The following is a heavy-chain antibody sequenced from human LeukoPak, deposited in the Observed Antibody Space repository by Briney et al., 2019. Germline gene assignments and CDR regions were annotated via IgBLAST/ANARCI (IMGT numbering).Heavy chain of an antibody. CDR3: GRHGGATMVRGVLVDAFDI. Sequence: SETLSLTCTVSGGSISSYYWRWIRQPPGKGLEWIGYIFHSGSTNHNPSLKSRVTISVDTPKNQFSLKLSSGTAADTAVYYCGRHGGATMVRGVLVDAFDIWGQGTMVTVSS. J-gene: IGHJ3*02. CDR2: IFHSGST. D-gene: IGHD3-10*01. CDR1: GGSISSYY. V-gene: IGHV4-59*08.